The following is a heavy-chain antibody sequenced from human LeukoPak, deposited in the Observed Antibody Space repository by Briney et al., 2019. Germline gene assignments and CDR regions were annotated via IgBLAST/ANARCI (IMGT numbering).Heavy chain of an antibody. CDR2: IYSGGST. D-gene: IGHD3-10*01. CDR3: ARESQPTMVRGKFPD. J-gene: IGHJ4*02. CDR1: GFTVSSNY. V-gene: IGHV3-66*01. Sequence: PGGSLRLSCAASGFTVSSNYMSWVRQAPGKGLEWVSVIYSGGSTYYADSVKGRFTISRDNSKNTLYLQMNSLRAEDTAVYYCARESQPTMVRGKFPDWGQGTLVTVSS.